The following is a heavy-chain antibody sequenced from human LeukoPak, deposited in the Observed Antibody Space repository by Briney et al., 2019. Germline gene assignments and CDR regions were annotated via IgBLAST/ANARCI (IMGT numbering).Heavy chain of an antibody. CDR2: INPNSGGT. V-gene: IGHV1-2*02. J-gene: IGHJ5*02. CDR1: GYTFTGYY. CDR3: AKDITHEWPRVTWFDP. Sequence: ASVKVSCKASGYTFTGYYMHWVRQAPGQGLEWMGWINPNSGGTNYAQKFQGRVTMTRDTSISTAYMELSRLRFDDTALYYCAKDITHEWPRVTWFDPWGQGTLVTVSS. D-gene: IGHD4-17*01.